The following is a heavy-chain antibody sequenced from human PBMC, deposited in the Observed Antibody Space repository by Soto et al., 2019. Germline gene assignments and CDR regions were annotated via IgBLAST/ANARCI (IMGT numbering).Heavy chain of an antibody. Sequence: QVQLVQSGAELKEPGDSVSVSCEASGYTFTDYYIHWVRQAPGQGLEWMGWINPRFGDTSYAQDFQGRVSMTRDTSISTVYMELSRLTSDDTAIYYCARNMDYYYGPGSGNGHGFWGQGTTVTVFS. CDR3: ARNMDYYYGPGSGNGHGF. CDR1: GYTFTDYY. D-gene: IGHD3-10*01. CDR2: INPRFGDT. V-gene: IGHV1-2*02. J-gene: IGHJ6*02.